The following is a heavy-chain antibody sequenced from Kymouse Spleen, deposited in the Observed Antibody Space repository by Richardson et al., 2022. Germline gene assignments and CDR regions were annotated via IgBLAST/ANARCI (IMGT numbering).Heavy chain of an antibody. Sequence: QVQLVESGGGVVQPGRSLRLSCAASGFTFSSYGMHWVRQAPGKGLEWVAVISYDGSNKYYADSVKGRFTISRDNSKNTLYLQMNSLRAEDTAVYYCAKDAGYFDWLLDPLYGMDVWGQGTTVTVSS. CDR1: GFTFSSYG. J-gene: IGHJ6*02. V-gene: IGHV3-30*18. D-gene: IGHD3-9*01. CDR2: ISYDGSNK. CDR3: AKDAGYFDWLLDPLYGMDV.